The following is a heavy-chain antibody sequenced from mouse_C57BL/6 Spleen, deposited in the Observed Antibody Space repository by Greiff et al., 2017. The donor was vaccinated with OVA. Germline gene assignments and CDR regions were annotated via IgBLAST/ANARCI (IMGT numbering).Heavy chain of an antibody. J-gene: IGHJ3*01. CDR2: INPSTGGT. V-gene: IGHV1-42*01. D-gene: IGHD1-1*01. CDR3: ARWAHGSSRGFAY. Sequence: VQLQQSGPELVKPGASVKISCKASGYSFTGYYMNWVKQSPEKSLEWIGEINPSTGGTTYNQKFKAKATLTVDKSSSTAYMQLKSLTSEDSAVYDGARWAHGSSRGFAYWGQGTLVTVSA. CDR1: GYSFTGYY.